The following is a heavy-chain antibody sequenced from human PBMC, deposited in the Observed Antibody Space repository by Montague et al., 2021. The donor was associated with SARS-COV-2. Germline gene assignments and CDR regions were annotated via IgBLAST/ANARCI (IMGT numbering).Heavy chain of an antibody. D-gene: IGHD6-19*01. J-gene: IGHJ2*01. CDR3: AGDSGRFWQFDL. V-gene: IGHV4-59*01. CDR2: VYYNGST. CDR1: GGSISSYY. Sequence: SETLSLTCTVSGGSISSYYWNWIRQPPGKGLEWIGYVYYNGSTNYNPSLKSRVTISVDTSKSQMSLRLNSVTAADTAVYYCAGDSGRFWQFDLWGRGTLVTVSS.